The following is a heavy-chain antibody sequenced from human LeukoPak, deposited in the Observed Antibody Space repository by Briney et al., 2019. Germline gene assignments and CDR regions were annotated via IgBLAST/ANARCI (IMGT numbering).Heavy chain of an antibody. Sequence: PSQTLSLTCTVSGGSISSGGYYWSWIRQHPGKGLEWIGYIYYSGSTYYNPSLKSRVTISVDTSKNQFSLKLSSVTAADTAVYYCARSGPRLWFGKTPFDYWGQGTLVTVSS. CDR3: ARSGPRLWFGKTPFDY. J-gene: IGHJ4*02. CDR2: IYYSGST. CDR1: GGSISSGGYY. D-gene: IGHD3-10*01. V-gene: IGHV4-31*03.